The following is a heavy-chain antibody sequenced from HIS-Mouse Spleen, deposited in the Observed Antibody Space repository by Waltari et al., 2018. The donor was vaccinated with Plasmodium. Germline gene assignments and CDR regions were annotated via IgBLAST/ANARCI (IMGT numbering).Heavy chain of an antibody. CDR1: GGSFSGYY. CDR3: ARGRRIVVVTAPRGFFDY. V-gene: IGHV4-34*01. Sequence: QVQLQQWGAGLLKPSETLSLTCAVYGGSFSGYYWSWICQPPGKGLAWMGEINHSGSTNHKPSLKSRLTIAVDTSKNQFSLKLSSVTAADTAVYYCARGRRIVVVTAPRGFFDYWGQGTLVTVSS. CDR2: INHSGST. J-gene: IGHJ4*02. D-gene: IGHD2-21*02.